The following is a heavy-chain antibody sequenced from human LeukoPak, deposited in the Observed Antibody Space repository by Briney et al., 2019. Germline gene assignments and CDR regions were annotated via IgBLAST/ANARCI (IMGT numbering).Heavy chain of an antibody. CDR3: ARSTYYYDSSGYQQDY. J-gene: IGHJ4*02. CDR1: GFTFSSYS. CDR2: ISSSSSYI. Sequence: GGSLRLSCAASGFTFSSYSMNWVRQAPGKGLEWVSSISSSSSYIYYADSVKGRFTISRDNAKNSLYLQMNSLRAEDTAVYYCARSTYYYDSSGYQQDYWGQGTLVTVSS. V-gene: IGHV3-21*01. D-gene: IGHD3-22*01.